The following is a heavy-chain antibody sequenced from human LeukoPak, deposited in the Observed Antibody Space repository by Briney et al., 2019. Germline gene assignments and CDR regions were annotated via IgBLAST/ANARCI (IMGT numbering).Heavy chain of an antibody. CDR2: INPNGGVT. CDR1: GYSFTGYY. Sequence: ASVKVSCKASGYSFTGYYIHWVRQAPGPGLEWMGWINPNGGVTKSAQKFQGRVTMTRDMSINTVYMELSGLTSDDTALYYCARGPNHYYYMDFWGKGTTVSVSS. V-gene: IGHV1-2*02. J-gene: IGHJ6*03. CDR3: ARGPNHYYYMDF.